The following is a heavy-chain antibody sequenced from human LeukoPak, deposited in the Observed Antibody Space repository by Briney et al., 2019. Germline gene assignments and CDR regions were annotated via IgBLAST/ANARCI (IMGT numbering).Heavy chain of an antibody. D-gene: IGHD6-13*01. J-gene: IGHJ6*02. CDR2: ISAYNGNT. CDR3: ARKQLGDYYYGMDV. CDR1: GYTFTSYG. Sequence: ASVKVSCKASGYTFTSYGISWVRQAPGQGLEWMGWISAYNGNTNYAQKLQGRVTMTTDTSTSTAYMELRSLRSEDTAVYYCARKQLGDYYYGMDVWGQGTTVTVSS. V-gene: IGHV1-18*01.